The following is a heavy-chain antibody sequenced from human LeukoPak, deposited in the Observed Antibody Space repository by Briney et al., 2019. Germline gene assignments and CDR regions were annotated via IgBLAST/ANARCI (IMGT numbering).Heavy chain of an antibody. CDR3: ARELTYSGSHRNFDS. V-gene: IGHV4-4*07. Sequence: SETLSLTCTVSSGSIIRYHWSWIRQSAEKGLEWIGRISTSGSPNYNPSLRSRVTIPVDTSNDQFSLRMSYVTAADTAVYFCARELTYSGSHRNFDSWGQGTLVTVSS. CDR2: ISTSGSP. CDR1: SGSIIRYH. D-gene: IGHD1-26*01. J-gene: IGHJ4*02.